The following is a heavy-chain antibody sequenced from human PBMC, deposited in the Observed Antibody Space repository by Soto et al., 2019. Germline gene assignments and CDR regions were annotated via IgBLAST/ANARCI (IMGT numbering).Heavy chain of an antibody. CDR1: GGSISSYY. CDR3: ARDFPGDSSGYTDAFDI. D-gene: IGHD3-22*01. CDR2: IYTSGST. V-gene: IGHV4-4*07. Sequence: PSETLSLTCTVSGGSISSYYWSWIRQPAGKGLEWIGRIYTSGSTNYNPSLKSRVTMSVDTSKNQFSLKLSSVTAADTAVYYCARDFPGDSSGYTDAFDIWGQGTRATVS. J-gene: IGHJ3*02.